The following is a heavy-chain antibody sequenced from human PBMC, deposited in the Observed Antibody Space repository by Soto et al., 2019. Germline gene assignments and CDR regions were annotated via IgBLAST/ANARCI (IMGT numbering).Heavy chain of an antibody. D-gene: IGHD2-15*01. CDR3: AREGLGYCSGGSCYSNLDSPAPFDY. J-gene: IGHJ4*02. V-gene: IGHV3-33*01. Sequence: AGGSLRLSCAASGFTFSSYGMHWVRQAPGKGLEWVAVIWYDGSNKYYADSVKGRFTISRDNSKNTLYLQMNSLRAEDTAVYYCAREGLGYCSGGSCYSNLDSPAPFDYWGQGTLVTVSS. CDR1: GFTFSSYG. CDR2: IWYDGSNK.